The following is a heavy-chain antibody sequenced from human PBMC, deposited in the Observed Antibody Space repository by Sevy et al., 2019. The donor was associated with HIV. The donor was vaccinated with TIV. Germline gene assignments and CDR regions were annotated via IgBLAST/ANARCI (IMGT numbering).Heavy chain of an antibody. Sequence: SETLSLTCTVSGGSISSYYWSWIRQPPGKGLEWIGYIYSSGSTNYNPSLKSRVTISVDTSKNQFSLKLSSVTAADTAVYYCARDFSYYGSGSYHWFDPWGQGTLVTVSS. CDR3: ARDFSYYGSGSYHWFDP. CDR1: GGSISSYY. V-gene: IGHV4-59*01. CDR2: IYSSGST. J-gene: IGHJ5*02. D-gene: IGHD3-10*01.